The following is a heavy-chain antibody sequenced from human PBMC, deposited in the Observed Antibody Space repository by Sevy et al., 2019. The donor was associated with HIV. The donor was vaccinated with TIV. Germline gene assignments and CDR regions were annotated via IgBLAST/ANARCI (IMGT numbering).Heavy chain of an antibody. Sequence: ASVKVSCKASGYTFTSYAMHWVRQAPGQRLEWMGWINAGNGNTKYSQKFQGRVTITRDTSASTDYMELSSLGSEDTAVYDCARGDVGCIGVCIMSFDYWGQGTLVTVSS. D-gene: IGHD3-3*01. CDR1: GYTFTSYA. V-gene: IGHV1-3*01. CDR3: ARGDVGCIGVCIMSFDY. J-gene: IGHJ4*02. CDR2: INAGNGNT.